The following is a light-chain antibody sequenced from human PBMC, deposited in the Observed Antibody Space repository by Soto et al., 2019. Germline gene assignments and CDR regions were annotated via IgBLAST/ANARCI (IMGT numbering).Light chain of an antibody. V-gene: IGKV3-20*01. CDR2: GAS. CDR1: QSVSSSY. CDR3: QQYTSSQLT. J-gene: IGKJ4*01. Sequence: EIVLTQSPDTLSLSPGERATLSCRASQSVSSSYLAWYQQKPGQAPRLLIYGASSRATGIPDRFSGSESGTXXXLTISRLEPEDFAVYYCQQYTSSQLTFGGGTKVEIK.